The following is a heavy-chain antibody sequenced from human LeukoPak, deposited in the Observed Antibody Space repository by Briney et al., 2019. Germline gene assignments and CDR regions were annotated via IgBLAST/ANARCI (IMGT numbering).Heavy chain of an antibody. Sequence: PGGSLRLSCAASGFTFDDYGMHWVRQAPGKGLELVSLIRGGGGEAVYADSAKGRFTSSRDTSKTSRYLQRRSLRVEASPFYYCAKVEMGRYHYDSSGYSGLAIDYWGQGTLATVSS. CDR1: GFTFDDYG. D-gene: IGHD3-22*01. CDR2: IRGGGGEA. V-gene: IGHV3-43*02. CDR3: AKVEMGRYHYDSSGYSGLAIDY. J-gene: IGHJ4*02.